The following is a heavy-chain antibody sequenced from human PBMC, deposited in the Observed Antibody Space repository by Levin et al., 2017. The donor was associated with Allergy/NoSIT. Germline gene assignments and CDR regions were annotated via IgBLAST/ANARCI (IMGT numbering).Heavy chain of an antibody. V-gene: IGHV3-30-3*01. J-gene: IGHJ4*02. Sequence: GGSLRLSCAASGLTFSRYAMHWVRQAPGKGLEWVSVISYDGSNKYYADSVKGRFTISRDNSKTTVYLQMNILRVEDTAVYYCARDFWAGSPVAGPDYWGQGTLVTVSS. D-gene: IGHD6-19*01. CDR3: ARDFWAGSPVAGPDY. CDR2: ISYDGSNK. CDR1: GLTFSRYA.